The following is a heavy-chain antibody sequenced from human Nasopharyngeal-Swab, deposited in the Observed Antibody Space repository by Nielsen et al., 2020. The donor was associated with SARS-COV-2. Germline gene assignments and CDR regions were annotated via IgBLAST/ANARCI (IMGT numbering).Heavy chain of an antibody. J-gene: IGHJ4*02. CDR2: IKQDGSEK. CDR3: ASHLSYYDRSGYFSEGFDY. V-gene: IGHV3-7*01. Sequence: GGSLRLSCAASGLTFSNYWMSWVRQAPGKGLEWVANIKQDGSEKYYLDSVRGRFTISRDNAKNSLFLQMNSLRAEDTAVYYCASHLSYYDRSGYFSEGFDYWGQGTLVTVSS. D-gene: IGHD3-22*01. CDR1: GLTFSNYW.